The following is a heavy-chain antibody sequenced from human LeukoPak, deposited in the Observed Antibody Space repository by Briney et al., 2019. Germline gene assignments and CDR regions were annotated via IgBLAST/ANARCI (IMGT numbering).Heavy chain of an antibody. J-gene: IGHJ5*02. CDR1: GGSFSGYY. D-gene: IGHD1-1*01. Sequence: SETLSLTCAVYGGSFSGYYWNWIRQPPGKGLEWIGYIYYTGNTNYNPSLKSRVTISVDTSKNQFSLKLSSVTAADTAVYYCARDRLQLQSWGQGTLVTVSS. V-gene: IGHV4-59*01. CDR3: ARDRLQLQS. CDR2: IYYTGNT.